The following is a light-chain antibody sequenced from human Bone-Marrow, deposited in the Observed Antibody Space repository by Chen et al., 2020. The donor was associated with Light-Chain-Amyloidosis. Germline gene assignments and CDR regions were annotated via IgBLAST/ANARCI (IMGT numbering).Light chain of an antibody. V-gene: IGLV3-21*02. CDR3: QVWDRSSDRPV. CDR2: DDS. CDR1: NIVSTS. J-gene: IGLJ3*02. Sequence: SYVLTQPSSVSVAPGQTATIACGGNNIVSTSVHWYQQMPRQAPLMVVYDDSDRPTGIPERLSGSNSGNTATLTSSRVEAGDEADYYCQVWDRSSDRPVFGGGTKLTVL.